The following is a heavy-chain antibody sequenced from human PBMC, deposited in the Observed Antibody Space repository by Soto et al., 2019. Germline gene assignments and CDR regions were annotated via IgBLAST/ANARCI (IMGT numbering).Heavy chain of an antibody. D-gene: IGHD2-2*01. Sequence: EVQLVESVGGLVKPGGSLTLSCAASGFTFSNAWMSWVRQAPGKGLEWVGHIKSKTDGGTTDYAAPVKGRFTISRDDSKNTLYLQMNSLKTEDTAMYYCTRGIIPATVDYWGQGARVTVSS. CDR3: TRGIIPATVDY. J-gene: IGHJ4*02. CDR1: GFTFSNAW. CDR2: IKSKTDGGTT. V-gene: IGHV3-15*01.